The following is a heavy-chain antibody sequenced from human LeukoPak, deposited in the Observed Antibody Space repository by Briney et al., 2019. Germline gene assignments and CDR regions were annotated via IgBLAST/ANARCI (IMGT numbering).Heavy chain of an antibody. CDR3: AREYYYDSSGRTSVPAFDY. Sequence: ASVTVSCKASGYTFTGYYMHWVRQAPGQGLEWMGWINPNSGGTNYAQKFQGRVTMTRDTSISTAYMELSRLRSDDTAVYYCAREYYYDSSGRTSVPAFDYWGQGTLVTVSS. J-gene: IGHJ4*02. V-gene: IGHV1-2*02. CDR2: INPNSGGT. D-gene: IGHD3-22*01. CDR1: GYTFTGYY.